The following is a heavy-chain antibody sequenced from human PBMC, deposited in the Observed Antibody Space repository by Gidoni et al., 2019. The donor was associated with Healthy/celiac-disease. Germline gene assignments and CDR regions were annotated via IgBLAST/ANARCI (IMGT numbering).Heavy chain of an antibody. Sequence: EVKLVESGGGLVQPGGSLRLSCAASGFTFSSYVMHWVRQVPVKGLEYFSGISSNGGTTYYANSVKGRFTISRDNSKNTLYLQMGSLRAEDMAVYYCARLVGRNWFDPWGQGTLVTVSS. D-gene: IGHD6-6*01. V-gene: IGHV3-64*01. CDR1: GFTFSSYV. CDR3: ARLVGRNWFDP. J-gene: IGHJ5*02. CDR2: ISSNGGTT.